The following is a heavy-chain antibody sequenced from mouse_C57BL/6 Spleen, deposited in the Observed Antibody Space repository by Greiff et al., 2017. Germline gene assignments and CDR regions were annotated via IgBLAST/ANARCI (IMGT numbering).Heavy chain of an antibody. CDR3: TRGEGYYGSSFDY. V-gene: IGHV5-9-1*02. D-gene: IGHD1-1*01. Sequence: EVKLMESGEGLVKPGGSLKLSCAASGFTFNSYAMSWVRQTPEKRLEWVACISSCGDKIYYEDTVKGRITISRDKARNTLYMQMSSLKSEDTAMYYCTRGEGYYGSSFDYWGQGTTLTVSS. CDR2: ISSCGDKI. CDR1: GFTFNSYA. J-gene: IGHJ2*01.